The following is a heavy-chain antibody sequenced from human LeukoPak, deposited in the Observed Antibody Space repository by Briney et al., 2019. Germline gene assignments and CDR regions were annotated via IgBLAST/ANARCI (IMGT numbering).Heavy chain of an antibody. CDR1: GGSFSGYY. D-gene: IGHD3-16*01. V-gene: IGHV3-11*01. CDR2: ISSSGSTI. J-gene: IGHJ6*02. Sequence: LSLTCAVYGGSFSGYYWSWIRQAPGKGLEWVSYISSSGSTIYYADSVKGRFTISRDNAKNSLYLQMNSLRAEDTAVYYCARAGGRKRGKPYGMDVWGQGTTVTVSS. CDR3: ARAGGRKRGKPYGMDV.